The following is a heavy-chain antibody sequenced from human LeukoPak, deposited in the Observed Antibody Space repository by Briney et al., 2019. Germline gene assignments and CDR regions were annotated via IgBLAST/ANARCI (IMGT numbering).Heavy chain of an antibody. CDR1: GDSFSSNNY. V-gene: IGHV4-4*02. Sequence: SETLSLTCTVSGDSFSSNNYWTWVRQPPGKGLEWIGEIYRSGATNYSPSLRGRVTVSLDKSKNQFSLRLNSVTAADTAVYYCARGGIAVAGTMSWYYYYGMDVWGQGTTVTVSS. CDR3: ARGGIAVAGTMSWYYYYGMDV. D-gene: IGHD6-19*01. CDR2: IYRSGAT. J-gene: IGHJ6*02.